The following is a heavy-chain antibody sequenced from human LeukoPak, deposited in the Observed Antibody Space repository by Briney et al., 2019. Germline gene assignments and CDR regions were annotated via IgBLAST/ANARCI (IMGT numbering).Heavy chain of an antibody. CDR2: IIPIFGTA. CDR3: ARDNSGSYYYYYGMDV. CDR1: GGTFSSYA. J-gene: IGHJ6*02. D-gene: IGHD1-26*01. V-gene: IGHV1-69*13. Sequence: SVKVSCKASGGTFSSYAISWVRQAPGQGLEWMGGIIPIFGTANYAQKFQGRVTITADESTSTAYMELSSLRSEDTAVYYCARDNSGSYYYYYGMDVWGQGTTVTVSS.